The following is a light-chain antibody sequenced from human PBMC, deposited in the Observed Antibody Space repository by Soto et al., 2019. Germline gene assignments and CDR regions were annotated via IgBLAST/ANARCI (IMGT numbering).Light chain of an antibody. V-gene: IGLV1-40*01. J-gene: IGLJ2*01. CDR1: SSNIGAGYD. CDR2: GNS. Sequence: QSVLTQPPSVSGAPGQRVTTSCTGSSSNIGAGYDVHWYQQLPGTAPKLLIYGNSNRPSGVPDRFSGSKSGTSASLAITGLQAEDEADYHCQSYDSSLSGNVVFGGGTKLTVL. CDR3: QSYDSSLSGNVV.